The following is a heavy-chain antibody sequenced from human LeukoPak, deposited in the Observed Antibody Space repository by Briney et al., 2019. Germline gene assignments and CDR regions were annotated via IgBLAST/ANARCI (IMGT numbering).Heavy chain of an antibody. D-gene: IGHD7-27*01. CDR2: INHSGST. Sequence: KPSETLSLTCAVYGGSFSGYYWSWIRQPPGKGLEWTGEINHSGSTNYNPSLKSRVTISVDTSKNQFSLKLSSVTAADTAVYYCARGRTGDHWGQGTLVTVSS. CDR1: GGSFSGYY. J-gene: IGHJ4*02. V-gene: IGHV4-34*01. CDR3: ARGRTGDH.